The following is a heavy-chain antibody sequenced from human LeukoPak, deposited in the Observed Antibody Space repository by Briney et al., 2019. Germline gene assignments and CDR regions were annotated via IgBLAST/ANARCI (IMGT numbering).Heavy chain of an antibody. CDR2: IYPGDSDT. V-gene: IGHV5-51*01. CDR3: ARDASSSSWYSEPYNWFDL. J-gene: IGHJ5*02. D-gene: IGHD6-13*01. Sequence: GASLKISFKGSGYRFTSYWIGWVRQMPGKGLEWMGIIYPGDSDTRYSPSFQGQVTISADKSISTAYLPWSSLKASDTAMYYCARDASSSSWYSEPYNWFDLWGQGTLVTVSS. CDR1: GYRFTSYW.